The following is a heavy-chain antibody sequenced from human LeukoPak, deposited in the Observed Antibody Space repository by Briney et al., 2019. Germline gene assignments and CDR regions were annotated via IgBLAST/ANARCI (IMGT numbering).Heavy chain of an antibody. CDR1: GFTFDDYG. Sequence: GGSLRLSCAVSGFTFDDYGMSWVRQAPGKGLEWVSGINWNGGSTGYADSVKGRFTISRDNAKNSLYLQMNSLRAEDTALYYCARWSYYGSGSYRYYFDYWGQGTLVTVSS. J-gene: IGHJ4*02. D-gene: IGHD3-10*01. V-gene: IGHV3-20*04. CDR2: INWNGGST. CDR3: ARWSYYGSGSYRYYFDY.